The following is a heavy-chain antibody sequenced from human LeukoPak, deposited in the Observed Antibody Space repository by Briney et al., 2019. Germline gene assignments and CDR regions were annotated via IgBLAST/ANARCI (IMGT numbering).Heavy chain of an antibody. CDR2: ITSSSSII. CDR3: ARDRLHYGEYEKTFDY. V-gene: IGHV3-48*01. CDR1: GFTFSSYS. Sequence: GGSLRLSCAASGFTFSSYSMNWVRQAPGKGLEWVSYITSSSSIIYYADSVKGRFTISRDNAKKSLYLQMNSLRAEDTAVYYCARDRLHYGEYEKTFDYWGQGTLVSVSS. J-gene: IGHJ4*02. D-gene: IGHD4-17*01.